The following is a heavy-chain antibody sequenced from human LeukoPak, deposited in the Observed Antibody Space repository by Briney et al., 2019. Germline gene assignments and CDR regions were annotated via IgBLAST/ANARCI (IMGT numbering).Heavy chain of an antibody. D-gene: IGHD6-13*01. V-gene: IGHV3-23*01. CDR3: AKEGAAGTNRWFDP. J-gene: IGHJ5*02. Sequence: PGGSLRLSCAASGFTLRSYAVSWVRQAPGKGLGWVSSISGNGGSTYYGDSVKGRFAISRDDSKNTLYLQMNSLRAEDTAVYYCAKEGAAGTNRWFDPWGQGTLVTVSS. CDR2: ISGNGGST. CDR1: GFTLRSYA.